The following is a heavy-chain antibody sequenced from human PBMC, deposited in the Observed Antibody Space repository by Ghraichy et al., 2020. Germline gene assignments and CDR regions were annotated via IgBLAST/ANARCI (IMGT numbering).Heavy chain of an antibody. Sequence: GGSLRLSCAASGFTFSTYSMHWVRQTPGKGLEWVALISYDGFNKFYPDSVKGRFTISRDNSRNTLYLQMSSLRAEDTALYYCVRDPRSETYSMIFDYWGQGTLVTVSS. D-gene: IGHD1-26*01. CDR3: VRDPRSETYSMIFDY. CDR2: ISYDGFNK. V-gene: IGHV3-30-3*01. CDR1: GFTFSTYS. J-gene: IGHJ4*02.